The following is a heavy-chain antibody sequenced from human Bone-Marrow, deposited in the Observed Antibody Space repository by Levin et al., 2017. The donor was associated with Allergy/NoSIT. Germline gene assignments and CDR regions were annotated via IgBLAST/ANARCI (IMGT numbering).Heavy chain of an antibody. CDR3: ARVGADPFRPYTYFDV. D-gene: IGHD2-2*02. V-gene: IGHV3-66*01. CDR2: IYTSGST. J-gene: IGHJ4*02. CDR1: GFTVSTKY. Sequence: LKVSCAVSGFTVSTKYMSWVRQAPGKGLDWVSVIYTSGSTFYADSVMGRFTMSRDSSKNTVFLQMSSLRVDDTAVYYCARVGADPFRPYTYFDVWGQGALVTVSS.